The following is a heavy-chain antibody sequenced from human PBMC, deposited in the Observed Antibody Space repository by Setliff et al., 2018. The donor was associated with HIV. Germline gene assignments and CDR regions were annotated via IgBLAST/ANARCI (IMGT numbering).Heavy chain of an antibody. V-gene: IGHV4-59*11. CDR3: ARDLGSGLYYYGMDV. CDR1: GVSISSHY. D-gene: IGHD7-27*01. CDR2: IYFSGST. Sequence: PSETLSLTCTVSGVSISSHYWSWIRQPPGKGLEWIGYIYFSGSTSYNPSLKSRVTISVDTSKNQFSLKLSSVTAADTAVYYCARDLGSGLYYYGMDVWGQGTTVTVSS. J-gene: IGHJ6*02.